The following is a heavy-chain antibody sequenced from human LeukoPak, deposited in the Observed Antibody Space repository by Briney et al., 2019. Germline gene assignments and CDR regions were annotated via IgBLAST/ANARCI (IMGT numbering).Heavy chain of an antibody. V-gene: IGHV3-23*01. CDR2: ISDSGGSA. J-gene: IGHJ6*02. Sequence: PGGSLRLFCAASGFTLSSHSMSWVRQAPGKGLEWASSISDSGGSAYCADFVKGRFTIYRDKSKNTLSLQMNSLRAEDTTVYYCAKANQIPGVVATIANYYYYYGMDVWGQGTTVTVSS. D-gene: IGHD5-12*01. CDR1: GFTLSSHS. CDR3: AKANQIPGVVATIANYYYYYGMDV.